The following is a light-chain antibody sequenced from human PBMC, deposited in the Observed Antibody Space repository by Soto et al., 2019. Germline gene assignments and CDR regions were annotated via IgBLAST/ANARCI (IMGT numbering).Light chain of an antibody. CDR3: QQSYSSPPT. CDR1: QSISNH. Sequence: DIQMTQSPSSLSASVEDRVIITCRASQSISNHLNWYQQTKGKAPKLLIFAASSLQSGVPSRFSGSRSGPDFTLPISSLQPEDFETYYCQQSYSSPPTFGQGTKVDIK. J-gene: IGKJ1*01. CDR2: AAS. V-gene: IGKV1-39*01.